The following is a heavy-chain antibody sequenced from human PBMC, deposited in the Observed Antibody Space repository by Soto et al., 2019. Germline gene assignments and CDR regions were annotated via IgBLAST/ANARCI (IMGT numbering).Heavy chain of an antibody. CDR1: GFTFSSYS. V-gene: IGHV3-21*01. D-gene: IGHD1-26*01. CDR2: ISSSSSYI. CDR3: ARDLPATRERFDY. J-gene: IGHJ4*02. Sequence: GGSLRLSCAASGFTFSSYSMNWVRQAPGKGLEWVSSISSSSSYIYYADSVKGRFTISRDNAKNSRYLQMNSLRAEDTAVYYCARDLPATRERFDYWGQGTLVTVSS.